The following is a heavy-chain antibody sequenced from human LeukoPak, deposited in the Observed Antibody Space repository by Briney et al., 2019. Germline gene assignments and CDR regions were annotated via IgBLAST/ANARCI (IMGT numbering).Heavy chain of an antibody. Sequence: GGSLRLSCAASGFTFSSYGMHWVRQAPGKGLEWVAVIWYDGSNKYYADSVKGRFTISRDNSKNTLYVQMNSLRAEDTAVYYCAKRAYDSSGYNFDYWGQGTLVTVSS. J-gene: IGHJ4*02. CDR2: IWYDGSNK. D-gene: IGHD3-22*01. CDR1: GFTFSSYG. CDR3: AKRAYDSSGYNFDY. V-gene: IGHV3-30*02.